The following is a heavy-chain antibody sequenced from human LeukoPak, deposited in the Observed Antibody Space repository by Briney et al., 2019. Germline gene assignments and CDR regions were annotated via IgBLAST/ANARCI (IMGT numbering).Heavy chain of an antibody. CDR2: IHPGDSDT. V-gene: IGHV5-51*01. Sequence: GESLKISCKGSGYSFTSYWIGWVRHMPGKGLEWMGIIHPGDSDTRYSPSFQGQVTISADKSISTAYLQLSSLKASDTAVYYCARWAATRPTDYWGQGTLVTVSS. J-gene: IGHJ4*02. D-gene: IGHD6-6*01. CDR3: ARWAATRPTDY. CDR1: GYSFTSYW.